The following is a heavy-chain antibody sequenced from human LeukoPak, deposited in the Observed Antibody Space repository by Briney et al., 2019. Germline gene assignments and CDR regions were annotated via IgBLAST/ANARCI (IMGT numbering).Heavy chain of an antibody. CDR1: GGSISSYY. V-gene: IGHV4-59*08. CDR2: IYYSGST. J-gene: IGHJ4*02. Sequence: PSETLSLTCTVSGGSISSYYWSWIRQPPGKGLEWIGYIYYSGSTNYNPSLKSRVTISVDTSKNQFSLKLSSVTAADTAVYYCARCRDGYNLVDYWGQGTLVTVSS. D-gene: IGHD5-24*01. CDR3: ARCRDGYNLVDY.